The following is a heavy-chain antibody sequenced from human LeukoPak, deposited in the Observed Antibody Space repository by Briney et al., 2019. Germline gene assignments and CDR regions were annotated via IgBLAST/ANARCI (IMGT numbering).Heavy chain of an antibody. CDR3: AKSGWDPYYFDY. J-gene: IGHJ4*02. CDR2: ISGGGGSI. V-gene: IGHV3-21*01. D-gene: IGHD6-19*01. CDR1: GFTFTSYS. Sequence: GGSLRLSCAASGFTFTSYSMNWVRQAPGKGLEWVSTISGGGGSIYYADSVKGRFTISRDNAKNSLCLQMNSLRAEDTAVYYCAKSGWDPYYFDYWGQGTLVTVSS.